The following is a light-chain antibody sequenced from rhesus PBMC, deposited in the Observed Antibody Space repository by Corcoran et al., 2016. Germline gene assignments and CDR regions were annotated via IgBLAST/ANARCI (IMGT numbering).Light chain of an antibody. V-gene: IGKV2-78*01. CDR2: LGS. CDR1: QSLLDTDGYTH. Sequence: DIVMTQTPLSLPVTPGEPASISCRSSQSLLDTDGYTHLHWYLQQPGQSPQLLIYLGSNRASGVPDRFSGSGSGTDFTLKISRVEAEDVGVYYCMQTLQTPYSFGQGTKMDIK. CDR3: MQTLQTPYS. J-gene: IGKJ2*01.